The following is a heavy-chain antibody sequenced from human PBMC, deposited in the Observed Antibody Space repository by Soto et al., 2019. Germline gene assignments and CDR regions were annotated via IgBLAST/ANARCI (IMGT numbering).Heavy chain of an antibody. CDR3: ATDGPSNSGNLYAFDI. Sequence: WASVKVSCKASGYTLTNYGVTWVRQAPGQGLEWLGRVTPYKADTNSAQNLQGRVTMATDTSTNTAYLELRSLRSGDTAVYFCATDGPSNSGNLYAFDIWGQGTMVTVSS. J-gene: IGHJ3*02. CDR2: VTPYKADT. D-gene: IGHD5-12*01. CDR1: GYTLTNYG. V-gene: IGHV1-18*04.